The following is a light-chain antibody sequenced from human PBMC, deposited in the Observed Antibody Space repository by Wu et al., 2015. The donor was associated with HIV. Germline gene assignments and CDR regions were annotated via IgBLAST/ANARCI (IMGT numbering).Light chain of an antibody. Sequence: EIVMTQSPATLSVSPGERATLSCRASQSVSNNLAWYQQIPGQPPRLLIYGASTRATGVPARFSGSGSGTEFTLTISSLQSEDFAIHFCQQYNNWPPTFGLGPSGYQT. J-gene: IGKJ3*01. CDR3: QQYNNWPPT. CDR2: GAS. V-gene: IGKV3-15*01. CDR1: QSVSNN.